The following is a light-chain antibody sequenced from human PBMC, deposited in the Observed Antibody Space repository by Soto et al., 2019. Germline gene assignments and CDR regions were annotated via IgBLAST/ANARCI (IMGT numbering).Light chain of an antibody. CDR2: WAS. V-gene: IGKV4-1*01. J-gene: IGKJ3*01. CDR1: QSVLYSSNNKNY. Sequence: IVMTQSQDTLSVSLCERATINCKSIQSVLYSSNNKNYLAWYQQKPGQAPKMVIYWASTRESGVPDRFSGSGSGTNFTLTVSSLQAEDVTVYYCQQYRSPPFTFGPGTKVDI. CDR3: QQYRSPPFT.